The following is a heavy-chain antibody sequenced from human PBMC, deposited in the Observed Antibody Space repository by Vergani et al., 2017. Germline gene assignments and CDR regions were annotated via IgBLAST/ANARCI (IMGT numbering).Heavy chain of an antibody. CDR3: AKDGSWRKYYFDY. D-gene: IGHD6-13*01. J-gene: IGHJ4*02. V-gene: IGHV3-30*18. CDR2: ISYDGSNK. Sequence: QVQLVESGGGVVQPGRSLRLSCAASGFTFSSYGMPWVRQAPGQGLEWVAVISYDGSNKYYADSGKGRFTISRDKSQNTLYLQMNSLRAEDTAVYYCAKDGSWRKYYFDYWGQGTLVTVSS. CDR1: GFTFSSYG.